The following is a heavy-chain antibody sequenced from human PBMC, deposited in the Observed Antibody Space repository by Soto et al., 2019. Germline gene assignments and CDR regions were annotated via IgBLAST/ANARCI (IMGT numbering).Heavy chain of an antibody. J-gene: IGHJ4*02. D-gene: IGHD6-19*01. CDR3: ARVPIAVAGPPFTSFDY. Sequence: LSLTCAVYGGSSSGYYWSWIRQPPGKGLEWTGEINHSGSTNYNPSLKSRVTISVDTSKNQFSLKLSSVTAADTAVYYCARVPIAVAGPPFTSFDYWGQGTLVTVSS. CDR2: INHSGST. V-gene: IGHV4-34*01. CDR1: GGSSSGYY.